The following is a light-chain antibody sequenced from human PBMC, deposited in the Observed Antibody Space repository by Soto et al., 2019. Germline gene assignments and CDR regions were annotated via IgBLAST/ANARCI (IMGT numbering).Light chain of an antibody. CDR3: GAWDDSRSGLV. CDR2: GNY. J-gene: IGLJ3*02. V-gene: IGLV1-47*01. Sequence: QSVLTQPPSAAETPGQRVTISRSGSSSNIGSNHVYWYQHLPGTAPKLLIYGNYLRPSGFTDRFSASKSATTASLAISGLRSDDEADYYCGAWDDSRSGLVFGGGTKLTVL. CDR1: SSNIGSNH.